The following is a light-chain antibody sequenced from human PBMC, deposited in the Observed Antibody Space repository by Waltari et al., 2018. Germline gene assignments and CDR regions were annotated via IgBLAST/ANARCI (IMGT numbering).Light chain of an antibody. CDR2: DQN. CDR1: GLRSYY. CDR3: HSRDASGVGGS. J-gene: IGLJ2*01. Sequence: SSELTQDPAVSVALGQTVTTTCQGNGLRSYYPSWYPQMPGQAPILIMSDQNNRPTRVPDRFSDSNSDNTACLTVTGAQAEDEASYYCHSRDASGVGGSFGGGTKLTVL. V-gene: IGLV3-19*01.